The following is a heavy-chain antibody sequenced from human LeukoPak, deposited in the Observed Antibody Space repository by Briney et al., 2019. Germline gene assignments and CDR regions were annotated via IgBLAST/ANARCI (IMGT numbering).Heavy chain of an antibody. Sequence: PSETLSLTCTVSGGSIRSSYYYWGWIRQPPGKGLEWIGSIYDSGSTNYNPSLKSRVTISVDTSKNQFSLKLSSVAAADTAVYYCASLIAATDAFDIWGQGTMVTVSS. CDR2: IYDSGST. CDR1: GGSIRSSYYY. D-gene: IGHD6-13*01. V-gene: IGHV4-39*07. J-gene: IGHJ3*02. CDR3: ASLIAATDAFDI.